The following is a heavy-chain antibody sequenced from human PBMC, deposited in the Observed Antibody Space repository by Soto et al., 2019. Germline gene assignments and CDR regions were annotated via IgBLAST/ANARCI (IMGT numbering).Heavy chain of an antibody. CDR2: ISYDGSNK. V-gene: IGHV3-30*03. J-gene: IGHJ6*02. Sequence: QVQLVESGGGVVQPGRSLRLSCAASGFTFSSYGMHWVRQAPGKGLEWVAVISYDGSNKYYADSVKGRFTISRDNSKNTLYLQMNSLRAEDTAVYYCARSGSGSSNYYGMDVWGQGTTVTVS. CDR1: GFTFSSYG. CDR3: ARSGSGSSNYYGMDV. D-gene: IGHD1-26*01.